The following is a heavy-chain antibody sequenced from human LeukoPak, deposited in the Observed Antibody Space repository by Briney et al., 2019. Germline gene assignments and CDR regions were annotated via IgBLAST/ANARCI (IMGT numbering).Heavy chain of an antibody. D-gene: IGHD1-1*01. CDR2: IKSKTGGGTS. CDR1: GFTFSNDW. CDR3: TTEPSWNDFGY. J-gene: IGHJ4*02. Sequence: GGSLRLSCGASGFTFSNDWMTWVRQAPGKGLEWVGRIKSKTGGGTSDYGAPVKGRLTSSRDDSKNTLYLQMNSLKTEDTALYYCTTEPSWNDFGYWGQGTLVTVSS. V-gene: IGHV3-15*01.